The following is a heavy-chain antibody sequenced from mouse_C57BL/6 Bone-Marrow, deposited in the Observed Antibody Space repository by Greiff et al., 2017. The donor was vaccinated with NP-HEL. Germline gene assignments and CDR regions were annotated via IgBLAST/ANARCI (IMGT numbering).Heavy chain of an antibody. V-gene: IGHV1-7*01. D-gene: IGHD1-1*01. CDR3: AITTVVATDYAMDY. CDR1: GYTFTSYW. CDR2: INPSSGYT. Sequence: QVQLQQSGAELAKPGASVKLSCKASGYTFTSYWMHWVKQRPGQGLEWIGYINPSSGYTKYNQKFKDKATLTADKSSSTAYMQLSSLTYEDSAVYYCAITTVVATDYAMDYWVKEPQSPSPQ. J-gene: IGHJ4*01.